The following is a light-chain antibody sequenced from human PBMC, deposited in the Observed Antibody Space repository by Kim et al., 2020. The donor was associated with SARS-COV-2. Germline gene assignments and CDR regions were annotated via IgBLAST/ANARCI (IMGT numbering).Light chain of an antibody. Sequence: QSALTQPRSVSGSPGQSVTISCTGTSSDVGGYNYVSWYQQHPGKAPKLMIYDVSKRPSGVPDRFSGSKSGNTASPTISGFQAEDEADYYCCSYAGSYIYVFGTGTKVTVL. CDR1: SSDVGGYNY. CDR3: CSYAGSYIYV. J-gene: IGLJ1*01. CDR2: DVS. V-gene: IGLV2-11*01.